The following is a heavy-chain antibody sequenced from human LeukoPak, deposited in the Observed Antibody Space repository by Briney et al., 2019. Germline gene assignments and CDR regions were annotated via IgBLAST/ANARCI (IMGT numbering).Heavy chain of an antibody. CDR1: GGSISSSSYY. D-gene: IGHD3-22*01. V-gene: IGHV4-39*06. Sequence: SETLSLTCTVSGGSISSSSYYWGWIRQPPGKGLEWIGSIYYSGSTYYNPSLKSRVTISVDTSKNQFTLKLSSVAAADTAVYYCARGRWYYDSSGFPTLYYFDYWGQGTLVTVSS. CDR3: ARGRWYYDSSGFPTLYYFDY. J-gene: IGHJ4*02. CDR2: IYYSGST.